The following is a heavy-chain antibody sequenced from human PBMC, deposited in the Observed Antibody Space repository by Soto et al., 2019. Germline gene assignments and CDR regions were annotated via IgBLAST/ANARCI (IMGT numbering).Heavy chain of an antibody. D-gene: IGHD1-26*01. J-gene: IGHJ3*01. CDR3: AKDRDGGSYFDLPDSFDV. V-gene: IGHV3-9*01. CDR2: ISWNSDKI. Sequence: EVLLVESGGGLVQPGRSLKLSCAASGFTFDNDPMHWVRQAPGKGLEWVSTISWNSDKIAYADSVKGRFTVSRDDAKNSLYLQMNSLRVDDTALYYCAKDRDGGSYFDLPDSFDVWGQGTVVTVSS. CDR1: GFTFDNDP.